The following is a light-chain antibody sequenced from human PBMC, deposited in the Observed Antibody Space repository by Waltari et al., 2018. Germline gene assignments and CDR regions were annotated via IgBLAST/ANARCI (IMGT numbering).Light chain of an antibody. V-gene: IGLV3-21*03. J-gene: IGLJ2*01. CDR2: DDS. CDR3: QVWDSSSDLVV. CDR1: NIGDKS. Sequence: SYVLTQPPSVSVAPGKTARITCGGNNIGDKSVHWYQQKPGQAPVLVVYDDSDRPSGIPERFSGANSGNTATLTISRVEAGDEADYYCQVWDSSSDLVVFGGGTKLTVL.